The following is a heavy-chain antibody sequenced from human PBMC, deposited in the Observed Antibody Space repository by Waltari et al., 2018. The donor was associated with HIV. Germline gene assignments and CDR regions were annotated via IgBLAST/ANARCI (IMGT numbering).Heavy chain of an antibody. V-gene: IGHV4-34*01. J-gene: IGHJ4*02. CDR2: INHSGST. Sequence: QVQLQQWGAGLLKPSETLSLTCAVYGGSFSGYYWSWIRQPPGKGLEWIGEINHSGSTNYNPSLKSRVTISVDTSKNQFSLKLSSVTAADTAVYYCARGQVILTGYPFDYWGQGTLVTVSS. CDR3: ARGQVILTGYPFDY. CDR1: GGSFSGYY. D-gene: IGHD3-9*01.